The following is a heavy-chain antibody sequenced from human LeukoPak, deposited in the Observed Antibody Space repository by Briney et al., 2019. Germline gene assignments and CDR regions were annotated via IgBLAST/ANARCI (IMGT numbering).Heavy chain of an antibody. J-gene: IGHJ3*02. CDR3: ASSVRSSWDVPNDAFDI. Sequence: GGSLRLSCAASGFTFSSYAMYWVRQAPGKGMEYVSAVSINGGSTNYANSVKGRFTISRDNSKNTLYLQMGSLRAEDMAVYYCASSVRSSWDVPNDAFDIWGQGTMVTVSS. V-gene: IGHV3-64*01. CDR2: VSINGGST. D-gene: IGHD6-13*01. CDR1: GFTFSSYA.